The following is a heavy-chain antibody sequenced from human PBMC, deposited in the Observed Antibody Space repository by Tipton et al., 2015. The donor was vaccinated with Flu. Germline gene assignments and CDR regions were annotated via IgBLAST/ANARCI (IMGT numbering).Heavy chain of an antibody. CDR3: AKQGATQDLDY. V-gene: IGHV3-30*18. Sequence: RSLRLSCAASGFAFSNYGMHWVRQAPGKGLEWVALISYDESNKYYADSVKGRFTISRDNSRNTLYLQMDSLRGEDAAVYYCAKQGATQDLDYWGQGTLVTVSS. CDR2: ISYDESNK. CDR1: GFAFSNYG. J-gene: IGHJ4*02.